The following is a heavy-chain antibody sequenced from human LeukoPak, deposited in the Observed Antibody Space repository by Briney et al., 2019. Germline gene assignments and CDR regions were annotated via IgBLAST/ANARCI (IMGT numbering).Heavy chain of an antibody. CDR3: AKLSTFGDLSRVRFDP. Sequence: TGGSLRLSCAVSGFTFRTYAMSWVRQAPGKGLEWVSAISGSGGTTYYADSVKGRFTISRDNSKNTLYLQMNSLSAEDTAVYYCAKLSTFGDLSRVRFDPWGQGTLVTVSS. V-gene: IGHV3-23*01. D-gene: IGHD3-10*01. J-gene: IGHJ5*02. CDR1: GFTFRTYA. CDR2: ISGSGGTT.